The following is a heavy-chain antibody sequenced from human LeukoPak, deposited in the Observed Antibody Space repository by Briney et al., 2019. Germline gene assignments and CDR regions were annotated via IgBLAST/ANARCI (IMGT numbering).Heavy chain of an antibody. J-gene: IGHJ4*02. V-gene: IGHV4-34*01. CDR3: ARGPAVALRYFDWLLPTFDY. Sequence: SETLSLTCAVYGGSFSGYYWSWIRQPPGKGLEWIGEINNSGSTNYNPSLKGRVTISVDTSKNQFSLKLSSVTAADTAVYYCARGPAVALRYFDWLLPTFDYWGQGTLVTVSS. CDR2: INNSGST. CDR1: GGSFSGYY. D-gene: IGHD3-9*01.